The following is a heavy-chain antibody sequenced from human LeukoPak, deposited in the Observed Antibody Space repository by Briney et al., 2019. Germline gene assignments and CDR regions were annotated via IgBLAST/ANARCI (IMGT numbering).Heavy chain of an antibody. CDR3: AKNGVWDCSSTSCYPDY. CDR2: IIPILGIA. Sequence: ASVKVSCKASGGTFSSYAISWVRQAPGQGLEWMGRIIPILGIANYAQKFQGRVTITADKSTSTAYMELSSLRAEDTAVYYCAKNGVWDCSSTSCYPDYWGQGTLVTVSS. J-gene: IGHJ4*02. V-gene: IGHV1-69*04. CDR1: GGTFSSYA. D-gene: IGHD2-2*01.